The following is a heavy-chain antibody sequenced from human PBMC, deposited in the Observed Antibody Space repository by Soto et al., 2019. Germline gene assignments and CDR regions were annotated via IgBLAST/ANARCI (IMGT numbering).Heavy chain of an antibody. D-gene: IGHD3-3*01. CDR2: INHSGST. J-gene: IGHJ4*02. Sequence: QVQLQQWGAGLLKPSETLSLTCAVYGGSFSGYYWSWIRQPPGKGLEWIGEINHSGSTNYNPSLKSRVTISVDTSKNQFSLKLSSVTAADTAVYYCARVGTTYYDFWSGYSTLAFDYWGQGTLVTVSS. CDR1: GGSFSGYY. V-gene: IGHV4-34*01. CDR3: ARVGTTYYDFWSGYSTLAFDY.